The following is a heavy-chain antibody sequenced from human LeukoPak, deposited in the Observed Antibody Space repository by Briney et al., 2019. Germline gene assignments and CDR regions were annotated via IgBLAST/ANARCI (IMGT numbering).Heavy chain of an antibody. D-gene: IGHD4-23*01. CDR3: ARGLRRYTVVTPNFDY. J-gene: IGHJ4*02. CDR2: MNPNSGNT. Sequence: ASVKVSCKASGYTFTSYDINWVRQATGQGLEWMGWMNPNSGNTGYAQKFQGRVTITRNTSISTAYMELSSLRSEDTAVYYCARGLRRYTVVTPNFDYWGQGTLVTVSS. CDR1: GYTFTSYD. V-gene: IGHV1-8*03.